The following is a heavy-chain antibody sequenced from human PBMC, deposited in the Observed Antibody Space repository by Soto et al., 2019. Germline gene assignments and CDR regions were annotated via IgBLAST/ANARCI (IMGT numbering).Heavy chain of an antibody. CDR3: KTGTTNGIDI. CDR2: IKSDGSST. J-gene: IGHJ3*02. V-gene: IGHV3-74*01. D-gene: IGHD1-1*01. Sequence: EVQLVESGGGLVQPGGSLRLSCAASGFTFGSYWMHWVRQAPGKGLVWVSRIKSDGSSTNYADSVKGRFTISRDNAKNTLYLQMNSLRAEDTAVYYCKTGTTNGIDIWGQGTMVTVSS. CDR1: GFTFGSYW.